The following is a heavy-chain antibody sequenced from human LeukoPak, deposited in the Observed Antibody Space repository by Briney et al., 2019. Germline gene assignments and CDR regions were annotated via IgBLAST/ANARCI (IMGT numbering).Heavy chain of an antibody. J-gene: IGHJ4*02. CDR1: GYSISSGYY. CDR2: MYHSGST. Sequence: SETLSLTCSVSGYSISSGYYWGWIRQPPGKGVECIGSMYHSGSTYYKPSLKSRVTITIDTSKNQFSLKLKSVTAADTAVYYCARAISGYSYGLTYYFDYWGQGTLVTVSS. V-gene: IGHV4-38-2*02. CDR3: ARAISGYSYGLTYYFDY. D-gene: IGHD5-18*01.